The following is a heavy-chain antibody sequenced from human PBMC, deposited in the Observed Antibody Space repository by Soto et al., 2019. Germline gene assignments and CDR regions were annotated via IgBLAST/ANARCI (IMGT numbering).Heavy chain of an antibody. V-gene: IGHV1-58*02. CDR2: IVAYNGNT. Sequence: SVKVSCKVSGYTFTSYAISWVLQAPGKRLEWMGWIVAYNGNTNYAQKFQERVTITRDMSTSTAYMELSSLRSEDTAVYYCAALSYYYDSSGYHFGDYWGQGTLVTVSS. J-gene: IGHJ4*02. D-gene: IGHD3-22*01. CDR3: AALSYYYDSSGYHFGDY. CDR1: GYTFTSYA.